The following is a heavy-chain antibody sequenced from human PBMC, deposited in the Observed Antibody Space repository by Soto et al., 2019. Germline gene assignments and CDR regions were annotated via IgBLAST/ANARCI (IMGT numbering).Heavy chain of an antibody. J-gene: IGHJ3*02. CDR1: SLIFTNYD. V-gene: IGHV1-18*01. D-gene: IGHD6-6*01. CDR3: EVASHAFDI. Sequence: GASMTFPCEASSLIFTNYDIRGVRQAPVQGSEWIGWTSAYKGNTNYAQKRQGRVTTTTDTSTSTAYMELRSLTSDDTAVYYCEVASHAFDIWGQGTMVTVSS. CDR2: TSAYKGNT.